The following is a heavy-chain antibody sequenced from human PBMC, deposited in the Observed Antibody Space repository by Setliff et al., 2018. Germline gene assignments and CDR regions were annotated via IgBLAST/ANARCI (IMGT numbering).Heavy chain of an antibody. J-gene: IGHJ4*02. CDR3: AAEQPMADYGHY. V-gene: IGHV1-46*03. Sequence: WASVKVSCKTSRDSFSTYDIHWVRQAPGQGLEWVGMINHSQNITSYAEQFQDRVTMTRDPSTSTVYMQLSRLTSGDTAVYYCAAEQPMADYGHYWGRGTQVTVSS. CDR2: INHSQNIT. D-gene: IGHD4-17*01. CDR1: RDSFSTYD.